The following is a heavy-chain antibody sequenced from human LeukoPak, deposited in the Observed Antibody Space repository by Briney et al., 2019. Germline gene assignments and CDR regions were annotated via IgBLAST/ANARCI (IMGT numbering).Heavy chain of an antibody. J-gene: IGHJ6*02. D-gene: IGHD3-16*01. V-gene: IGHV4-34*01. CDR3: ARSRKGGEGFYYYYCGMDV. CDR2: INHSGST. Sequence: PSETLSLTCAVYGGSFSGYYWSWIRQPPGKGLEWIGEINHSGSTNYNPSLKSRVTISVDTSKNQFSLKLSSVTAADTAVYYCARSRKGGEGFYYYYCGMDVWGQGTTVTVSS. CDR1: GGSFSGYY.